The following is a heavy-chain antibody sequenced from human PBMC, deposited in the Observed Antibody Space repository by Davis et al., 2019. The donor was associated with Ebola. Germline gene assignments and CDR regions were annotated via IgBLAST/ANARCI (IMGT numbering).Heavy chain of an antibody. V-gene: IGHV4-34*01. Sequence: MPSETLSLTCTVSGGSISSYYWSWIRQPPGKGLEWIGEINHSGSTNYNPSLKSRVTISVDTSKNQFSLKLSSVTAADTAVYYCASEGYSSSWYRGWFDPWGQGTLVTVSS. J-gene: IGHJ5*02. CDR1: GGSISSYY. CDR3: ASEGYSSSWYRGWFDP. CDR2: INHSGST. D-gene: IGHD6-13*01.